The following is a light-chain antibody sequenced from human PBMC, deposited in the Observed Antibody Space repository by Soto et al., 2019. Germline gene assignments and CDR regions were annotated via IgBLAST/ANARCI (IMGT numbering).Light chain of an antibody. Sequence: EIVLTQSPGTLSLSPGERVNLSCRASQSVSSRYVAWYQHKTGQPPRLLISGSSSRATGIPDRFSGSGSGADFTLTISGLEPEDFAVYYCQQYRSSPPTFGGGTKVEIK. CDR3: QQYRSSPPT. CDR2: GSS. V-gene: IGKV3-20*01. CDR1: QSVSSRY. J-gene: IGKJ4*01.